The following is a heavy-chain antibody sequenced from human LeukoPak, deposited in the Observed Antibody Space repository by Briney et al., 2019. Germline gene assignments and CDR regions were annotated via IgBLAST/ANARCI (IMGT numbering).Heavy chain of an antibody. CDR2: ISWNSGSI. D-gene: IGHD3-3*01. J-gene: IGHJ4*02. CDR3: AKGSTFGSGYYYYFDY. CDR1: GFTFDDYA. V-gene: IGHV3-9*01. Sequence: GRSLRRSCAASGFTFDDYAMHWVRQAPGKGLEWVSGISWNSGSIGYADSVKGRFTISRDNAKNSLYLQMNSLRAEDTALYYCAKGSTFGSGYYYYFDYWGQGTLVTVSS.